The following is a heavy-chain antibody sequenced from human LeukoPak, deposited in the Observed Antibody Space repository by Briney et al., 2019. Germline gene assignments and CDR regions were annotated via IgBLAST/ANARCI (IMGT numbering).Heavy chain of an antibody. CDR1: GFTFSTYS. D-gene: IGHD6-6*01. J-gene: IGHJ4*02. Sequence: GGSLRLSCAASGFTFSTYSMNWVRQAPGKGLEWVSVIYSGGSTYYADSVKGRFTISRDNSKNTLYLQMNSLRAEDTAVYYCARDGIDSSSSLDYWGQGTLVTVSS. CDR2: IYSGGST. CDR3: ARDGIDSSSSLDY. V-gene: IGHV3-66*01.